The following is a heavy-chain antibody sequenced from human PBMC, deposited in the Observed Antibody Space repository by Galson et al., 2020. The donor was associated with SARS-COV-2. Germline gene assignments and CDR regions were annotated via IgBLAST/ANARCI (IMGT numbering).Heavy chain of an antibody. D-gene: IGHD3-22*01. CDR1: GFTFRTYA. CDR3: AKRVSGIVVVTHNWFDP. J-gene: IGHJ5*02. CDR2: ISGGGGRT. Sequence: GGSLRLSCAASGFTFRTYAMSWVRQAPGKGLEWVSAISGGGGRTYYAYADSVKGRFSIYRDNSENTVYLQMNSLRAEDTAVDYCAKRVSGIVVVTHNWFDPWGQGTLVTVSS. V-gene: IGHV3-23*01.